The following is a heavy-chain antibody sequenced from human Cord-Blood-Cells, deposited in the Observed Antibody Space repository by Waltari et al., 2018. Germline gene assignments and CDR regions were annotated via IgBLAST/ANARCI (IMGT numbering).Heavy chain of an antibody. J-gene: IGHJ6*02. CDR2: IYYSGST. CDR3: ARPSHKVSSYYYYGMDV. CDR1: GGSISSSSYY. V-gene: IGHV4-39*01. Sequence: QLQLQESGPGLVKPSETLSLTYTVSGGSISSSSYYWGWIRQPPGKGLAWIGSIYYSGSTSYNPSLKSRVTISVDTSKNQFSLKLSSVTAADTAVYYCARPSHKVSSYYYYGMDVWGQGTTVTVSS.